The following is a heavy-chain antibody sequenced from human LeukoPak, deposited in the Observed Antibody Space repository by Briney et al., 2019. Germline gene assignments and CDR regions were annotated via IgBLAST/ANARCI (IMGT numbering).Heavy chain of an antibody. CDR3: ARIHDYGDYYFDY. D-gene: IGHD4-17*01. Sequence: GGSLRLSCAASGFTFSSYGMHWVRQAPGKGLEWVAVISYDGSNKYYADSVKGRFTISRDNSKNTLYLQMNSLRAEDTAVYYCARIHDYGDYYFDYWGQGTLVTVSS. CDR2: ISYDGSNK. J-gene: IGHJ4*02. V-gene: IGHV3-30*03. CDR1: GFTFSSYG.